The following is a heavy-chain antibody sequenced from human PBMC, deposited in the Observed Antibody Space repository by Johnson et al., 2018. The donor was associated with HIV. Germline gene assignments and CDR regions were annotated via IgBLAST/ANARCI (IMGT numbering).Heavy chain of an antibody. Sequence: QVQLVESGGGVVQPGRSLRLSCAASGFSFSNYAMHWVRQAPGKGLEWVAVISYDGSNKYYADSVKGRFTISRDNSKNTLYLQMNSLRAEDTAVYYCAKSSSSFGAFDIWGQGTMVTVSS. CDR3: AKSSSSFGAFDI. CDR2: ISYDGSNK. J-gene: IGHJ3*02. D-gene: IGHD6-6*01. V-gene: IGHV3-30*04. CDR1: GFSFSNYA.